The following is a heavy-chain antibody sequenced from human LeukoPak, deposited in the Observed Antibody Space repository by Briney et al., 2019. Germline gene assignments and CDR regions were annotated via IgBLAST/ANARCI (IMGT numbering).Heavy chain of an antibody. Sequence: GGSLRLSCAASGFTFSSYAMTWVRQAPGKGLEWVAVIWNDGSRKYYEDSVKGRFTISRDNSKNTVFLQMNSLRAEDTAVYYCARDVWEREDARYLDYWGQGTVVTVSS. J-gene: IGHJ4*02. CDR2: IWNDGSRK. CDR1: GFTFSSYA. V-gene: IGHV3-33*08. D-gene: IGHD1-1*01. CDR3: ARDVWEREDARYLDY.